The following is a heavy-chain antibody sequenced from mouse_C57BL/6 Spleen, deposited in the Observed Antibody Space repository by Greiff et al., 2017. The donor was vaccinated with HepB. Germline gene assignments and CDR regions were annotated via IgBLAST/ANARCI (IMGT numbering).Heavy chain of an antibody. J-gene: IGHJ1*03. CDR3: ARNWDGYYWYFDV. Sequence: VKLVESGPGLVQPSQSLSITCTVSGFSLTSYGVHWVRQSPGKGLEWLGVIWSGGSTDYNAAFISRLSISKDNSKSQVFFKMNSLQADDTAIYYCARNWDGYYWYFDVWGTGTTVTVSS. CDR1: GFSLTSYG. D-gene: IGHD2-3*01. CDR2: IWSGGST. V-gene: IGHV2-2*01.